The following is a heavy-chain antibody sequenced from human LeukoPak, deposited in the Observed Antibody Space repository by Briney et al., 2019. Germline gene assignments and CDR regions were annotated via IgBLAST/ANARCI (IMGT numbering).Heavy chain of an antibody. V-gene: IGHV3-30*02. Sequence: PGGSLRLSCAASGFTFSSYGMHWVRQAPGKGLEWVAFIRCGGSNKYYADSVKGRFTISRDDSKNSLYLQMNSLKTEDTAVYYCATDERRYYRSGSYWSWFDPWGQGTLVTVSS. CDR3: ATDERRYYRSGSYWSWFDP. J-gene: IGHJ5*02. CDR1: GFTFSSYG. D-gene: IGHD3-10*01. CDR2: IRCGGSNK.